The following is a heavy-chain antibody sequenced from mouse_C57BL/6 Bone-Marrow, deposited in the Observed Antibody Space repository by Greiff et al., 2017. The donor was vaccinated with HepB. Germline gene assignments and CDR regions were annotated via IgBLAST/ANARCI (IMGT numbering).Heavy chain of an antibody. D-gene: IGHD2-4*01. J-gene: IGHJ3*01. V-gene: IGHV1-22*01. Sequence: EVQLQQSGPELVKPGASVKMSCKASGYTFTDYNMHWVKQSHGKSLEWIGYINPNNGGTSYNQKFKGKATLTVNKSSSTAYMELRSLTSEDSAVYYCAKRYYDYDESFAYWGQGTLVTVSA. CDR1: GYTFTDYN. CDR3: AKRYYDYDESFAY. CDR2: INPNNGGT.